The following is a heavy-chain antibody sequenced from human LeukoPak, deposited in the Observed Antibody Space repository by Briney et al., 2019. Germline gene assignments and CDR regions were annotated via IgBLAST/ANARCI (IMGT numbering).Heavy chain of an antibody. CDR2: IYHSGST. CDR1: GYSISSGYY. J-gene: IGHJ6*03. D-gene: IGHD3-10*01. V-gene: IGHV4-38-2*02. Sequence: SETLSLTCIVSGYSISSGYYWGWIRQPPGKGLEWIGSIYHSGSTDYNPSLKSRVTISVDTSKNQFSLKLSSVTAADTAVYYCARVGRRFGELSSYYYYYMDVWGKGTTVTISS. CDR3: ARVGRRFGELSSYYYYYMDV.